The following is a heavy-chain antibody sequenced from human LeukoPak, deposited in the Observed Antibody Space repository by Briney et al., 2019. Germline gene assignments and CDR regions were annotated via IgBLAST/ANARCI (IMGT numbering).Heavy chain of an antibody. Sequence: SETLSLTCSVSGGSIRSYYWNWIRQSPGKGLEWIGYIYYSGSINYNPSFKSRVTMSVDTSKNQFSLKLHSVTAADTAIYYCANIVNSSGWRWGGQGTLVTVSS. CDR1: GGSIRSYY. V-gene: IGHV4-59*01. CDR3: ANIVNSSGWRW. CDR2: IYYSGSI. J-gene: IGHJ4*02. D-gene: IGHD6-19*01.